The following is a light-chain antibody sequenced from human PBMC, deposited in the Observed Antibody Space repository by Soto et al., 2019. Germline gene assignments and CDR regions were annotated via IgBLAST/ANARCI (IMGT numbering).Light chain of an antibody. Sequence: NFMLTQPHSVSESPGKTVTISCTGSGGSIAGTYVQWYQQRPGSAPIIVIYDDNERPYGVPDRFSATTDSSSNSASLTISGLKAEDEADYYCQSYAATTVIFGGGTKLTVL. V-gene: IGLV6-57*02. CDR2: DDN. CDR1: GGSIAGTY. J-gene: IGLJ2*01. CDR3: QSYAATTVI.